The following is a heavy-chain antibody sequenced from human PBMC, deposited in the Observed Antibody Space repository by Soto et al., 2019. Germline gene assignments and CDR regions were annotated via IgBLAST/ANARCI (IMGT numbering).Heavy chain of an antibody. CDR1: GGSISSSSYY. CDR3: ARGPLWLYLRESGSDSGHNNGLMDGMDV. Sequence: SETLSLTCTVSGGSISSSSYYWGWIRQPPGKGLEWIGSIYYSGSTYYNPSLKSRVTISVDTSKNQFSLKLSSVTAADTAVYYCARGPLWLYLRESGSDSGHNNGLMDGMDVWGQGTTVTVSS. CDR2: IYYSGST. V-gene: IGHV4-39*01. J-gene: IGHJ6*02. D-gene: IGHD3-10*01.